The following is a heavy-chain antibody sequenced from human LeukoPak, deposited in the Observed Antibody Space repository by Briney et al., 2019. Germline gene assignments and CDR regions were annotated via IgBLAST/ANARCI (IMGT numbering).Heavy chain of an antibody. CDR2: IKSKTDGGTT. V-gene: IGHV3-15*01. Sequence: PGGSLRLSCAASGFTFSNAWMSWVRQAPGKGLEWVGRIKSKTDGGTTDYAAPVKGRFTISRDDSKNTLYPQMNSLKTEDTAVYYCTTDRGSYYVIDYWGQGTLVTVSS. J-gene: IGHJ4*02. CDR1: GFTFSNAW. D-gene: IGHD1-26*01. CDR3: TTDRGSYYVIDY.